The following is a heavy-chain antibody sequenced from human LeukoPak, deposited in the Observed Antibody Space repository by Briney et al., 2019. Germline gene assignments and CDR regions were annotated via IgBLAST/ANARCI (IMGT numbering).Heavy chain of an antibody. CDR1: GGSFSGYY. V-gene: IGHV4-34*01. Sequence: SETLSLTCAVYGGSFSGYYWSWFRQPPGKGLDWIGEVNHSGSTNYNPSLKSRVTISVDTSKNQFSLKLSSVTAADTAVYYCARRSSGYRPFDYWGQGTLVTVSS. CDR2: VNHSGST. J-gene: IGHJ4*02. CDR3: ARRSSGYRPFDY. D-gene: IGHD3-22*01.